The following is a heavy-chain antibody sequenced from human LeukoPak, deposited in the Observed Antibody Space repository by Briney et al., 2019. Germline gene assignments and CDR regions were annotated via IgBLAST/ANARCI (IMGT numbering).Heavy chain of an antibody. CDR3: ASLYDIVATFDY. Sequence: QSGGSLRLSCAASGFTFSSYSMNWVRQAPGKGLEWVAVISYDGSNKYYADSVKGRFTISRDNSKNTLYLQMNSLRAEDTAVYYCASLYDIVATFDYWGQGTLVTVSS. CDR1: GFTFSSYS. J-gene: IGHJ4*02. V-gene: IGHV3-30*03. D-gene: IGHD5-12*01. CDR2: ISYDGSNK.